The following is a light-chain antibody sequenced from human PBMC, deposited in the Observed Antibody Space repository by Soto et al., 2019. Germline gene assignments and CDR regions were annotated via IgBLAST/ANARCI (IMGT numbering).Light chain of an antibody. CDR2: DAS. J-gene: IGKJ4*01. Sequence: DIQMTQSPSTLSASGGDRVTITCRASQSISSWLAWYQQKPGKAPKLLIYDASSLESGVPSRFSGSGSGTEFTLTISSLQPDDFATYYCQQYNSYVTFGGGTKVEIK. CDR1: QSISSW. V-gene: IGKV1-5*01. CDR3: QQYNSYVT.